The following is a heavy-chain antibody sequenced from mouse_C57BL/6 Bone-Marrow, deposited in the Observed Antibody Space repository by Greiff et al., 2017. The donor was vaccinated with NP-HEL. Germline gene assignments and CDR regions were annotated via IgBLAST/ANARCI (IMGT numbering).Heavy chain of an antibody. CDR1: GYTFTNYW. V-gene: IGHV1-63*01. CDR2: IYPGGGYT. CDR3: ARSGDYAWCAY. J-gene: IGHJ3*01. D-gene: IGHD2-4*01. Sequence: VQLQQSGAELVRPGTSVKMSCKASGYTFTNYWIGWAKQRPGHGLEWIGDIYPGGGYTNYNEKFKGKATLTADKSSSTAYMQFSSLTSEDSAIYYCARSGDYAWCAYWGQGTLVTVSA.